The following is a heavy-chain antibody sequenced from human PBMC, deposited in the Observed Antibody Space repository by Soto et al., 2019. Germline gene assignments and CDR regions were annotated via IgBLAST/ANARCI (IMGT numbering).Heavy chain of an antibody. J-gene: IGHJ5*02. V-gene: IGHV3-49*03. CDR1: GFTFGDYA. D-gene: IGHD3-16*01. CDR3: TIGRASPPPTPQTKFVPGESRKQNWFDP. CDR2: IRSKAYGGTT. Sequence: GGSLRLSCTASGFTFGDYAMSWFRQAPGKGLEWVGFIRSKAYGGTTEYAASVKGRFTISRDDSKSIAYLQMNSLKTEDTAGYYRTIGRASPPPTPQTKFVPGESRKQNWFDPWGQGTLVTVSS.